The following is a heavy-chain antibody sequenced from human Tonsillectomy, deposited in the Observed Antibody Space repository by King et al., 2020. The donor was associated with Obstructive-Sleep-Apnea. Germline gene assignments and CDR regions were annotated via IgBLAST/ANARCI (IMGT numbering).Heavy chain of an antibody. D-gene: IGHD2/OR15-2a*01. J-gene: IGHJ4*02. V-gene: IGHV5-51*01. Sequence: QLVQSGAEVKKPGESLKISCKASGYTFTDYWIGWVRHMPGKGLEWIGTIFPGDSDTKYSPSFPGQVTISADKSINTAYLHWSSLKASDTAIYYCARPPPYFRFFYVSDAYLDSWGQGTLVTVSS. CDR1: GYTFTDYW. CDR3: ARPPPYFRFFYVSDAYLDS. CDR2: IFPGDSDT.